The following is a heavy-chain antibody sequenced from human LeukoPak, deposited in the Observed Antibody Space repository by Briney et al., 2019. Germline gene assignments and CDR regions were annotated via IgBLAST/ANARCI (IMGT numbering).Heavy chain of an antibody. J-gene: IGHJ4*02. D-gene: IGHD3-22*01. Sequence: GGSLRLSCAASGFTFSNSWMHWVRQASGKGLVWVSRINGDGSTTTYADSVKGRFTISSDNAKNTLYLQMNSLRAEDTAVYYCAKVGYYDSSGYPDYWGQGTLVTVSS. CDR1: GFTFSNSW. CDR2: INGDGSTT. V-gene: IGHV3-74*01. CDR3: AKVGYYDSSGYPDY.